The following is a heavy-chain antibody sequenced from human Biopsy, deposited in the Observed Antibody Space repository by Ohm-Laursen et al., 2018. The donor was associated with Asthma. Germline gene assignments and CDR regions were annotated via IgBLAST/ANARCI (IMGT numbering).Heavy chain of an antibody. CDR2: IYRNGDT. CDR1: GDSIDSGDYS. D-gene: IGHD2-21*02. V-gene: IGHV4-30-2*06. CDR3: ARGWNCGGDCYSLDY. J-gene: IGHJ4*02. Sequence: SQTLSLTCSVSGDSIDSGDYSWTWTRQSPGVGLEWIGYIYRNGDTYYNPTLKNRVTISIDRSKNQFSLRLRSVTAADTAVYYCARGWNCGGDCYSLDYWGQGTLVTVSS.